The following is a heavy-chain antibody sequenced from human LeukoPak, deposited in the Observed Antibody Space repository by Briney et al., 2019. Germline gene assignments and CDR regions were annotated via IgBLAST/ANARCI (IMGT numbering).Heavy chain of an antibody. CDR3: AKEAIRISMVSQH. CDR2: ISESGSGT. Sequence: GGSLRLSCAASGFIFSSYAMSWVRQPPGKGLEWVSSISESGSGTYYADSVKGRFTISRDNSKNTLYLQMSSLRAEDTAVYYCAKEAIRISMVSQHWGQGTLVTVSS. J-gene: IGHJ1*01. D-gene: IGHD3-3*02. CDR1: GFIFSSYA. V-gene: IGHV3-23*01.